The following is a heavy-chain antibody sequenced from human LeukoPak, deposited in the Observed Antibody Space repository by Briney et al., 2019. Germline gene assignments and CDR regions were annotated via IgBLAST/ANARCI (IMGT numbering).Heavy chain of an antibody. J-gene: IGHJ4*02. CDR2: IYYSGST. D-gene: IGHD3-22*01. V-gene: IGHV4-30-4*01. CDR1: GGSISSGDYY. Sequence: SETLSLTCTVSGGSISSGDYYWSWIRQPPGKGLEWIGYIYYSGSTYYNPSLKSRVTISVDTSKNQFSLKLSSVTAADTAVYYCARDRGGYYDSSGYPDWGQGTLVTVSS. CDR3: ARDRGGYYDSSGYPD.